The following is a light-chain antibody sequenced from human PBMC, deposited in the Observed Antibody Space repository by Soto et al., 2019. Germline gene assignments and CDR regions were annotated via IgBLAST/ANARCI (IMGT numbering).Light chain of an antibody. CDR2: DVS. CDR1: QGVTTN. CDR3: QHTLKWPPT. V-gene: IGKV3-15*01. J-gene: IGKJ1*01. Sequence: EILMTHFPAVLSVYLGERATPSCRAGQGVTTNFAWYQQKSGQSPRLLIYDVSIRATGVPARFSGTGSATEFTLTFSSLQSEDFALYYCQHTLKWPPTFAQGTKVDI.